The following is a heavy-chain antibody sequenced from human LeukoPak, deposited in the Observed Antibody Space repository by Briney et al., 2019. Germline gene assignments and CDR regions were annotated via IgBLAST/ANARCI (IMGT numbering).Heavy chain of an antibody. Sequence: HPGGSLRLFCAASGFNFDDYALHWARHASGKGLEWVSSLRWISDTKGCAESVKGRHIISRDNAKNSLYLQMNSLRAEDTALYYCGKIMHAYDTSGYYDYWGQGTLVIVSS. V-gene: IGHV3-9*01. CDR2: LRWISDTK. CDR3: GKIMHAYDTSGYYDY. D-gene: IGHD3-22*01. CDR1: GFNFDDYA. J-gene: IGHJ4*02.